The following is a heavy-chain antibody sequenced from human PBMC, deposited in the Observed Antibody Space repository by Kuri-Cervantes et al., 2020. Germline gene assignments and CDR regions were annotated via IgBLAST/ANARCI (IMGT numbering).Heavy chain of an antibody. J-gene: IGHJ4*02. D-gene: IGHD3-9*01. CDR3: AKPRGYDILTGYYLMSFDY. Sequence: GGSLRLSCAASGFTFDDYAMHWVRQAPGKGLEWVSGISWNSGSIGYADSVKGRFTISRDNSKNTLYLQMNSLRAEDTAVYYCAKPRGYDILTGYYLMSFDYWGQGTLVTVSS. CDR1: GFTFDDYA. V-gene: IGHV3-9*01. CDR2: ISWNSGSI.